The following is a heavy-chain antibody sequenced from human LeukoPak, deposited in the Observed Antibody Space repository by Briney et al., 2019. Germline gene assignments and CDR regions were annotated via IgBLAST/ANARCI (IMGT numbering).Heavy chain of an antibody. D-gene: IGHD2-15*01. CDR1: GGSINTNSYS. V-gene: IGHV4-39*01. Sequence: PSETLSLTCTVSGGSINTNSYSWGWIRQPPGKGLEWIGSISYSGSTYYNPSLKSRVTMSVDTSKSQFSLKLISVTAADTAVYYCARFGGLFCTGGTCYSGFDYWGQGTLVTAPS. J-gene: IGHJ4*02. CDR2: ISYSGST. CDR3: ARFGGLFCTGGTCYSGFDY.